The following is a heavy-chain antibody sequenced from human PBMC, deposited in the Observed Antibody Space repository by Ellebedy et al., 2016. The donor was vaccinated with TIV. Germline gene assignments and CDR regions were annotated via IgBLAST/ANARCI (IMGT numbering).Heavy chain of an antibody. Sequence: SETLSLTXTVSGDSVSSSSYYWSWIRQPPGKGLEWVGYLFYSGSTNYNPALKSRAAISVDSSRNQFSLELTSVTSADTAVYYCARHRGYNILTNSYKEGIDPWGQGALVTVSS. J-gene: IGHJ5*02. V-gene: IGHV4-61*01. CDR3: ARHRGYNILTNSYKEGIDP. CDR2: LFYSGST. D-gene: IGHD3-9*01. CDR1: GDSVSSSSYY.